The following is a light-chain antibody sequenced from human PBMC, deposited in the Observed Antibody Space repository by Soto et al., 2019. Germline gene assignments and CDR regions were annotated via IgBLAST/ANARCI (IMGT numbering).Light chain of an antibody. CDR1: QSVSSNY. CDR3: QQYGSSPRT. J-gene: IGKJ1*01. Sequence: EIVLTQSPGTLSLSPGERATFSCRASQSVSSNYLAWYQQKSGQAPKLLIYGASSGATGIPDRFSGSGSGTDFTLTISRLEPEDFAVYYCQQYGSSPRTFGQGTKVEIK. CDR2: GAS. V-gene: IGKV3-20*01.